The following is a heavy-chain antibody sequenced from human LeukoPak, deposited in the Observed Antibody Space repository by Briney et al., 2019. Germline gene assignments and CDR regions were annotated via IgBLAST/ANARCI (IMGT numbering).Heavy chain of an antibody. D-gene: IGHD3-22*01. Sequence: ASVKVSCKASGYTFTSYYMHWVRQAPGQGLEWMGIINPSGGSTSYAQKFQGRVTMTRDMSTSTVYMELSSLRSEDTAVYYCARVGEGLYYDSSGYVYWGQGTLVTVSS. CDR3: ARVGEGLYYDSSGYVY. J-gene: IGHJ4*02. V-gene: IGHV1-46*01. CDR2: INPSGGST. CDR1: GYTFTSYY.